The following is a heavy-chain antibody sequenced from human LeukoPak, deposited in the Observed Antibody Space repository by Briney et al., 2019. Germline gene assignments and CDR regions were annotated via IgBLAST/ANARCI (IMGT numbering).Heavy chain of an antibody. CDR3: ARDNFAPSAVKYSQL. V-gene: IGHV1-69*05. Sequence: GSSVKVSCEASRGTLSPYGIGWVRRAPGQRLEWMGGIIPKFGSANYAQKFQDRLTLTTDESTSTAYMELSNLRSEDTAVYFCARDNFAPSAVKYSQLSGPPTLPTVSS. CDR1: RGTLSPYG. CDR2: IIPKFGSA. D-gene: IGHD3-16*02. J-gene: IGHJ1*01.